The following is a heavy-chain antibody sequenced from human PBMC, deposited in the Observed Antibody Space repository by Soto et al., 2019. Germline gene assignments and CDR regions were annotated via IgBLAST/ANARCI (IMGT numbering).Heavy chain of an antibody. CDR3: ARVSTGFFVQQGSPFDY. J-gene: IGHJ4*02. CDR1: GYTFTSYG. D-gene: IGHD3-9*01. V-gene: IGHV1-18*04. CDR2: ISAYNGNT. Sequence: QVQLVQSGAEVKKPGASVKGSCKASGYTFTSYGISWVRQAPGQGLEWMGWISAYNGNTNYAQKLQGRVTMTTDTSTRTAYMELRSLRSDDTAVYYCARVSTGFFVQQGSPFDYWGQGTMVTVSS.